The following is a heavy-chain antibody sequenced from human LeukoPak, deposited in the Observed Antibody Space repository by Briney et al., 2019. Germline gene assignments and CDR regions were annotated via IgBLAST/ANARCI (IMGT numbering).Heavy chain of an antibody. CDR3: ARSHLYYDFWSGYEYYYYGMDV. CDR2: IYYSGST. Sequence: SETLSLTCTVSGGSISSYYWSWIRQPPGKGLEWLGYIYYSGSTNYNPSLKTRVTISVDTSKNQFSLKLSSVTAADTAVYYCARSHLYYDFWSGYEYYYYGMDVWGQGTTVTVSS. V-gene: IGHV4-59*01. CDR1: GGSISSYY. J-gene: IGHJ6*02. D-gene: IGHD3-3*01.